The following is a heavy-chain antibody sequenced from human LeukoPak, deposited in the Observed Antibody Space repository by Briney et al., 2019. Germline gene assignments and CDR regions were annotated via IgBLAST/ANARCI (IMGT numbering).Heavy chain of an antibody. V-gene: IGHV2-5*02. CDR3: VHRPPYCGGDCSFQH. CDR2: LYWDDDK. Sequence: SGPTLVKPSQTLTVTCTFSGFSLSTSGVGVGWIRQPPGKALEWLALLYWDDDKRYRPSLKSRLTITQGPSKNQVVLIMTNVDPVDTATYYCVHRPPYCGGDCSFQHWGQGTLVTVSS. CDR1: GFSLSTSGVG. D-gene: IGHD2-21*02. J-gene: IGHJ1*01.